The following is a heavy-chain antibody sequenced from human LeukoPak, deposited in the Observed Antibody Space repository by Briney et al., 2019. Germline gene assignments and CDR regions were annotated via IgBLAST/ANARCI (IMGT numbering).Heavy chain of an antibody. V-gene: IGHV4-61*02. CDR3: AREPYYYDSSGYY. Sequence: SETLSLTCTVPGGSISSGSYYWSWIRQPAGKGLEWIGRIYTSGSTNYNPSLKSRVTISVDTSKNQFSLKLSSVTAADTAVYYCAREPYYYDSSGYYWGQGTLVTVSS. D-gene: IGHD3-22*01. J-gene: IGHJ4*02. CDR2: IYTSGST. CDR1: GGSISSGSYY.